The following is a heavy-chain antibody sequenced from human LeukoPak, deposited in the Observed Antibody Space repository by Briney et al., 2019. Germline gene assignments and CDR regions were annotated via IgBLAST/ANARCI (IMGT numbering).Heavy chain of an antibody. J-gene: IGHJ4*02. V-gene: IGHV4-4*07. CDR3: ARDAYYYDSSGYYRFDY. Sequence: SQTLSLTCTVSGGSISSYYWSWIRQPAGKGLQWIGRIHTTGSTNYNPSLKSRVTMSVDTSKNQFSLKLSSVTAADTAVYYCARDAYYYDSSGYYRFDYWGQGTLVTVSS. CDR1: GGSISSYY. CDR2: IHTTGST. D-gene: IGHD3-22*01.